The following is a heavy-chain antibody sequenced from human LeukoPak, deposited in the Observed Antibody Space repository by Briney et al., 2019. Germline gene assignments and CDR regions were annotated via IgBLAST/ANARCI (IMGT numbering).Heavy chain of an antibody. CDR2: ISGSGDST. CDR1: GFSFSSYA. V-gene: IGHV3-23*01. D-gene: IGHD2-8*01. Sequence: GGSLRLSCAASGFSFSSYAMSWVRQAPGKGLVWVSIISGSGDSTYYADSVKGRFIISRDNSKNTLYLQMSSLRAEDTAVYYCAKGYCTNGVCSSLYNWFDPWGQGTLVTVSS. CDR3: AKGYCTNGVCSSLYNWFDP. J-gene: IGHJ5*02.